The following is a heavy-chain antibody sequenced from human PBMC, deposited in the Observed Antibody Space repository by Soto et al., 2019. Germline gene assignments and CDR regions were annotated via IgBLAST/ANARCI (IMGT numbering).Heavy chain of an antibody. J-gene: IGHJ4*02. CDR3: AKDLGYSGDGVFDY. CDR1: GFTFDNYY. D-gene: IGHD5-12*01. CDR2: ISYDGSNK. Sequence: QVQLVESGGGVVQPGRSLRLSCAASGFTFDNYYIHWVRQAPGKGLEWVSVISYDGSNKYYADSVKGRFTISRDNSKNALYLQMNSLRAEDTAVYYCAKDLGYSGDGVFDYWGQGTLVTVSS. V-gene: IGHV3-30*18.